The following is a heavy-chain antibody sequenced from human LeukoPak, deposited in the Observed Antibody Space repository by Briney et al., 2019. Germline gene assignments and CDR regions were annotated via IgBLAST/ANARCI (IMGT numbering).Heavy chain of an antibody. D-gene: IGHD4/OR15-4a*01. V-gene: IGHV1-2*02. CDR1: GYTFTTYY. CDR2: ISPNSGGT. J-gene: IGHJ4*02. CDR3: ATEAPSCCFHY. Sequence: GASVKVSCKASGYTFTTYYIHWVRQAPGQGLEWMGWISPNSGGTNYAQNFQGRVTLTRDTSITTAYMELSRLTSDDAAVYYCATEAPSCCFHYWGQGTLVTVSS.